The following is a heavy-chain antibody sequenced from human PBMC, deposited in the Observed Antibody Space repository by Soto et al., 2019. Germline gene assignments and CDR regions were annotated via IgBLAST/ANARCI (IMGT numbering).Heavy chain of an antibody. D-gene: IGHD3-22*01. V-gene: IGHV4-59*01. CDR3: ARTYYYDSSGYYLGYYFDY. J-gene: IGHJ4*02. Sequence: ASETLSLTCTVSGGSICSYYWSWIRQPPGKGLEWIGYIYYSGSTNYNPSLKSRVTISVDTSKNQFSLKLSSVTAADTAVYYCARTYYYDSSGYYLGYYFDYWGQGTLVTVSS. CDR2: IYYSGST. CDR1: GGSICSYY.